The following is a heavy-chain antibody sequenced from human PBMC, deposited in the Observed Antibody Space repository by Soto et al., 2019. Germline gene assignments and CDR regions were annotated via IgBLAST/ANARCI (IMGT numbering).Heavy chain of an antibody. V-gene: IGHV3-48*02. Sequence: GGSLRLSCAASGFTFSSYSMNWVRQAPGKGLEWVSYISSSSSTIYYADSVKGRFTIYRDNAKNSLYLKMNSLRDEDTAVYYCARVVQDGYYYGSGSRGTRAPGAFDIWGQGTMVTVSS. CDR2: ISSSSSTI. CDR3: ARVVQDGYYYGSGSRGTRAPGAFDI. J-gene: IGHJ3*02. D-gene: IGHD3-10*01. CDR1: GFTFSSYS.